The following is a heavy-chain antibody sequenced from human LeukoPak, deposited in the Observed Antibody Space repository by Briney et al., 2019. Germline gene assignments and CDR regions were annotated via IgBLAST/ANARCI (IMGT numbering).Heavy chain of an antibody. CDR2: IKQDGSEK. D-gene: IGHD6-6*01. J-gene: IGHJ5*02. Sequence: GGSLRLSCAASGFTFSSYWMSWVRQAPGKGLEWVANIKQDGSEKHYVDSVKGRFTISRDNAKNTLYLQMNSLRAEDTALYYCVKASSSSPQYNWFDAWGQGTLVTVSS. CDR1: GFTFSSYW. CDR3: VKASSSSPQYNWFDA. V-gene: IGHV3-7*03.